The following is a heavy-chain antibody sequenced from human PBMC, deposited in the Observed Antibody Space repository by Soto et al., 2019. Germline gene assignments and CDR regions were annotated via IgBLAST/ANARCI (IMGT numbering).Heavy chain of an antibody. CDR3: ARHHGPTTSENWFDA. CDR1: GYTFFTYD. J-gene: IGHJ5*02. D-gene: IGHD5-12*01. CDR2: ISTYSGDT. Sequence: QVHLVQSGVEVKTPGASVKVSCQASGYTFFTYDITWVRQAPGQGLEWMGWISTYSGDTRYAQKFQGRVTMTTDTSKTTAYLELRSLRSDDTAVYYCARHHGPTTSENWFDAWGQGTLVTVSS. V-gene: IGHV1-18*01.